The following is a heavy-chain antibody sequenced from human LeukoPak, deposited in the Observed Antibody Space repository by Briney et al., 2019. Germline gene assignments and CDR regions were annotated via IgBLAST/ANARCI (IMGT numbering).Heavy chain of an antibody. Sequence: GGSLRLSCAASGFTFSNYWMHWVRLAPGKGLVGVSRINSDGSSTSYADSVKGRFTISRDNAKNTLYLQMNSLRAEDTAVYYCARDLGDYHWFDPWGQGTLVTVSS. J-gene: IGHJ5*02. V-gene: IGHV3-74*01. CDR3: ARDLGDYHWFDP. D-gene: IGHD4-17*01. CDR1: GFTFSNYW. CDR2: INSDGSST.